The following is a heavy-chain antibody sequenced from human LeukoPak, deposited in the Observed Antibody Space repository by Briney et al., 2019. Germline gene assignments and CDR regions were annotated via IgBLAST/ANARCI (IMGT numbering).Heavy chain of an antibody. CDR1: GYSISSGYY. V-gene: IGHV4-38-2*02. D-gene: IGHD2-2*01. CDR3: ARVVVPAVNGSNWFDP. Sequence: SETLSLTCTVSGYSISSGYYWGWIRQPPGKGLEWIGSIYHSGSTYYNPSLKSRVTISVDASKNQFSLKLSSVTAADTAVYYCARVVVPAVNGSNWFDPWGQGTLVTVSS. J-gene: IGHJ5*02. CDR2: IYHSGST.